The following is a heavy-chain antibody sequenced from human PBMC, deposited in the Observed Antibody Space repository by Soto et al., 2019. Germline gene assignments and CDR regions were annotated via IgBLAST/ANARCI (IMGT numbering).Heavy chain of an antibody. Sequence: EVQLVESGGGLVQPGGSLRLSCAASGFTFSSYWMSWVRQAPGKGLEWVVNIKQDGSEKYYVDSVKGRFTISRDNAKNSLYLQMNSLRAEDTAVYYCASRDITMVRGVYYYYGMDVWGQGTTVTVSS. CDR1: GFTFSSYW. V-gene: IGHV3-7*05. CDR2: IKQDGSEK. J-gene: IGHJ6*02. CDR3: ASRDITMVRGVYYYYGMDV. D-gene: IGHD3-10*01.